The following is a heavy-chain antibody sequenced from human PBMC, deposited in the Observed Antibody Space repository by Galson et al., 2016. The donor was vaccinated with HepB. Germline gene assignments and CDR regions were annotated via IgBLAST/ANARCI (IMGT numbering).Heavy chain of an antibody. CDR2: ILRDERF. V-gene: IGHV3-74*01. Sequence: SLRLSCAMSGLTFSNYWMHWVRQAPGKGLVWVSRILRDERFYANSVKGRFTISTDNAKNTVYLQMNSLRAEGTAVYYCVGGRISLHWGQGTLVTASS. J-gene: IGHJ4*02. CDR1: GLTFSNYW. D-gene: IGHD3-16*02. CDR3: VGGRISLH.